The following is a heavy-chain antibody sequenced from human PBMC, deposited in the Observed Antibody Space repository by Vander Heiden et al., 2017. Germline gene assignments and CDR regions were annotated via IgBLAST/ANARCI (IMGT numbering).Heavy chain of an antibody. Sequence: QVQLQESGPGLVKPSETLSLTCAVSGYSISSGYYWGWIRQPPGQGLEWIGSIYHSGSTYNTPSLKSRVTISVDTSKNRFSLKLSFVPAADTAVYYCAHLGGGWELPSDYWGQGTLVTVSS. CDR1: GYSISSGYY. J-gene: IGHJ4*02. V-gene: IGHV4-38-2*01. CDR3: AHLGGGWELPSDY. CDR2: IYHSGST. D-gene: IGHD1-26*01.